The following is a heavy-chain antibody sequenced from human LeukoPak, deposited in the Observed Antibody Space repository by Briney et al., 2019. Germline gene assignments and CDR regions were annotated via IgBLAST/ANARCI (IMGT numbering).Heavy chain of an antibody. CDR3: ARTLYYDFWSGYYYYMDV. Sequence: PSETLSLTCTLSGRSISSYYWSWIRQPPGKGLGWIGYIYTSGSTNYNPSLKSQVTISVDTSKNQCSLKLSSVTAADTAVYYCARTLYYDFWSGYYYYMDVWGKGTTVTVSS. CDR2: IYTSGST. V-gene: IGHV4-4*09. CDR1: GRSISSYY. J-gene: IGHJ6*03. D-gene: IGHD3-3*01.